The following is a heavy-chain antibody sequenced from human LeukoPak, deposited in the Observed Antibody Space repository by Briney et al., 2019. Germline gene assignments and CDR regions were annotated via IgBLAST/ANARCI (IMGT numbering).Heavy chain of an antibody. CDR3: ARDGLYDSNGYYMDS. D-gene: IGHD3-22*01. Sequence: KSSETLSLTCTVSSGAISSYYWSWIRQPPGKGPEWIGYIYYSGGTKYNPPLMSRATISVDRAQSQFSLSLTSVTAADTAVYYCARDGLYDSNGYYMDSWGPGTLVIVSS. CDR2: IYYSGGT. J-gene: IGHJ4*02. CDR1: SGAISSYY. V-gene: IGHV4-59*01.